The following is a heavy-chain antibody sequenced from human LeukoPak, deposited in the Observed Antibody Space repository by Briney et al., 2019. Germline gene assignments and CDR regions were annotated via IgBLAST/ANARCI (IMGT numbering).Heavy chain of an antibody. CDR3: ARGPLGYYDSSGYSYFQH. Sequence: RASVKVSCMASGGTFTSYAIRGVRQAPGQGVERKGGISPIFGPASYAKKFQGRVMFTSDESTSTAYMELSILRSEDTAVYYCARGPLGYYDSSGYSYFQHWGQGTLVTVSS. J-gene: IGHJ1*01. CDR1: GGTFTSYA. CDR2: ISPIFGPA. V-gene: IGHV1-69*13. D-gene: IGHD3-22*01.